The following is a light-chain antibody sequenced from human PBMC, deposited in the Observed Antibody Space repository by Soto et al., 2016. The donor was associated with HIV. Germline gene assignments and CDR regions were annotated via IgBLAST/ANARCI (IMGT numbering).Light chain of an antibody. CDR3: QQYYATPWT. CDR2: DAS. J-gene: IGKJ1*01. V-gene: IGKV1-NL1*01. CDR1: QGTTRS. Sequence: DIQMTQSPSSLSASVGDRVTITCRASQGTTRSLAWFQQKPGKAPKLLIYDASRLENGVPSRLSGSGSGTDCTLTISSLQPEDFATYYCQQYYATPWTFGQGTKVEI.